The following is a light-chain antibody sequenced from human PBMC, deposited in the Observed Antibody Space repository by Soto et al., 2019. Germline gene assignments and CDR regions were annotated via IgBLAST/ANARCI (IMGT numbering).Light chain of an antibody. CDR3: QQRGNWPLT. J-gene: IGKJ1*01. CDR2: DAS. V-gene: IGKV3-11*01. Sequence: EIVLTQSPATLSLSPGERATLSCRASQSVSSYFAWYQQKPGQAPRLLIYDASNRATGIPARFSGSGSGTDFTLTMTRLEPEDFAVYYCQQRGNWPLTFGQGTKVEIK. CDR1: QSVSSY.